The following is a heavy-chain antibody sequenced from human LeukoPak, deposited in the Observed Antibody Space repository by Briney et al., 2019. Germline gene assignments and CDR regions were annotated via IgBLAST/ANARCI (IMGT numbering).Heavy chain of an antibody. CDR3: ARAFDSSAYYLTY. V-gene: IGHV4-34*01. D-gene: IGHD3-22*01. Sequence: PSETLSLTCAVYGGSFSGYYWSWIRQPPEKGLEWIGEINHSGSTNYNPSLKSRVTISVDTSKNQFSLNLTSVTAADTAVYYCARAFDSSAYYLTYWDHGNLVTVSS. CDR2: INHSGST. CDR1: GGSFSGYY. J-gene: IGHJ4*01.